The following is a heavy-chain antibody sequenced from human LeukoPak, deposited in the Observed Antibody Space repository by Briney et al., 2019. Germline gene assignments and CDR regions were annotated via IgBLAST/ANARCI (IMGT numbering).Heavy chain of an antibody. D-gene: IGHD3-10*01. Sequence: GGSLRLSCAASGFTSSSYAMTWVRQAPGKGLEWVSGISGSGGGTYYADSVKGRFTISRDNSKNTLYLQMNSLRAEDTAIYYCSKDRTTSGGAEGYWGQGTLVTVSA. CDR1: GFTSSSYA. J-gene: IGHJ4*02. CDR2: ISGSGGGT. V-gene: IGHV3-23*01. CDR3: SKDRTTSGGAEGY.